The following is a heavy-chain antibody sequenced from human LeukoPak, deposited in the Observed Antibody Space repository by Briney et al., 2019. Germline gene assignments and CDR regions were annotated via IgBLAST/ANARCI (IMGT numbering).Heavy chain of an antibody. CDR1: EFTFSNYG. D-gene: IGHD3-9*01. Sequence: PGGSLRLSCAASEFTFSNYGMSWVRQAPGKGLEWVSAISGSGDYTYYADSVKGRFTISRDNSKNTLHLQMNSLRAEDTAVYYCAKDWRYFDWLFIFDYWGQGTLVTVSS. CDR3: AKDWRYFDWLFIFDY. V-gene: IGHV3-23*01. CDR2: ISGSGDYT. J-gene: IGHJ4*02.